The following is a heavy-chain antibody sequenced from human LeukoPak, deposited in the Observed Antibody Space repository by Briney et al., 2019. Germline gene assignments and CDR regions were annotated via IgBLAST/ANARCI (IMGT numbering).Heavy chain of an antibody. D-gene: IGHD4/OR15-4a*01. CDR2: INRDGNDK. Sequence: GGSLRLSCVASGFSLSDYWMSWVRQSPGKGLGWVANINRDGNDKYYADSVEGRFTISRDNAKNSVFLQMNSLRAEDTATYYCATDGASFDYWGQGILVTVSS. J-gene: IGHJ4*02. CDR1: GFSLSDYW. CDR3: ATDGASFDY. V-gene: IGHV3-7*01.